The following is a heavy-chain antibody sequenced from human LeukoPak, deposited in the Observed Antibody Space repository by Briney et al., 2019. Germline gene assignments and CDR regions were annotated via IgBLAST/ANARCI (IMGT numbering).Heavy chain of an antibody. Sequence: GGSLRLSCVASGFXFSNACISWVRQAPGKGLEWVGHIKSKADGGTTDFAAPVKGRFIISRDDSKNTLFLQMNSLKTEDTAVYYCTTGTWIQLWLADYWGQGTLVTVSS. CDR2: IKSKADGGTT. CDR3: TTGTWIQLWLADY. V-gene: IGHV3-15*01. D-gene: IGHD5-18*01. CDR1: GFXFSNAC. J-gene: IGHJ4*02.